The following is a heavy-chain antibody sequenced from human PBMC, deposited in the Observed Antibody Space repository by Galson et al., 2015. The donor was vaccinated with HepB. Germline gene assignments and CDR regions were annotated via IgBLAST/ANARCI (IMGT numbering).Heavy chain of an antibody. J-gene: IGHJ2*01. V-gene: IGHV3-30-3*01. CDR3: ARDRVDSNGWWYWYFDL. Sequence: SLRLSCAASGFTFSSYPMHWVRQAPGKGLEWVAVISYDGSNKYYADSVKGRFTISRDNSKNTLYLQMNSLRPEDTAVYYCARDRVDSNGWWYWYFDLWGRGTLVTVSS. CDR1: GFTFSSYP. D-gene: IGHD6-19*01. CDR2: ISYDGSNK.